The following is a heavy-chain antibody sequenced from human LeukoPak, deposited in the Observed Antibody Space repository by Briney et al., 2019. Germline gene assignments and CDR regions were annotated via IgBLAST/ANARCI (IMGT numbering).Heavy chain of an antibody. J-gene: IGHJ4*02. CDR1: GGSISSDY. CDR3: ARDSGWYGGHHFDY. V-gene: IGHV4-4*07. CDR2: IYTSGST. D-gene: IGHD6-19*01. Sequence: SETLSLTCSVSGGSISSDYWSWIRQPAGKGLEWIGRIYTSGSTNYNPSLKSRVIMSVDTSKNQLSLNLSSVTAADTAVYYCARDSGWYGGHHFDYWGQGTLVSVSS.